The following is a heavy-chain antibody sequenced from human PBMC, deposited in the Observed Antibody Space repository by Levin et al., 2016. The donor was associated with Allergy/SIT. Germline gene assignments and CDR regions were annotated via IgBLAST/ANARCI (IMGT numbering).Heavy chain of an antibody. CDR1: GGSFSGYY. V-gene: IGHV4-34*01. J-gene: IGHJ4*02. CDR2: INHSGST. D-gene: IGHD6-13*01. CDR3: ARGTPNRYSSSWYRGTFDY. Sequence: SETLSLTCAVYGGSFSGYYWSWIRQPPGKGLEWIGEINHSGSTNYNPSLKSRVTISVDTSKNQFSLKLSSVTAADTAVYYCARGTPNRYSSSWYRGTFDYWGQGTLVTVSS.